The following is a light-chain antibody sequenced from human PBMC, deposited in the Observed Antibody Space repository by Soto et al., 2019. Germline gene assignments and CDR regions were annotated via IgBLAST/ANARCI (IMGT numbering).Light chain of an antibody. V-gene: IGLV2-14*01. Sequence: QSVLPQPASVSGSPGQSIAISCTGTSGDVGAYDYVSWYQHHPDKAPKLMIYEVSNRPSGVSDRFSGSKSVYTATLTISGLQAEDEADYYCQSHDSSLHASVFGTGTKVTVL. J-gene: IGLJ1*01. CDR2: EVS. CDR1: SGDVGAYDY. CDR3: QSHDSSLHASV.